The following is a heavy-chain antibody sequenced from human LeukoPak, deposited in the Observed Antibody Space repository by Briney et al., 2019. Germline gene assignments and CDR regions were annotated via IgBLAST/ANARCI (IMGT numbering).Heavy chain of an antibody. Sequence: VKVSCKASGRTFSSYAISWVRQAPGQGLEWMGRIIPIFGTANYAQKFQGRVTITTDESTSTAYMELSSLRSEDTAVYYCARETYYYDSSGGNDAFDIWGQGTMVTVSS. CDR2: IIPIFGTA. CDR1: GRTFSSYA. CDR3: ARETYYYDSSGGNDAFDI. D-gene: IGHD3-22*01. V-gene: IGHV1-69*05. J-gene: IGHJ3*02.